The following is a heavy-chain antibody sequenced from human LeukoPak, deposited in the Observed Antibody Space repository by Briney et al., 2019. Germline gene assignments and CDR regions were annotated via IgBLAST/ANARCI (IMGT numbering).Heavy chain of an antibody. D-gene: IGHD1-1*01. CDR2: INHRGDT. CDR1: GGSFSSYY. V-gene: IGHV4-34*01. Sequence: SETLSLTCAVYGGSFSSYYWSWIRQSPGEGLEWIAEINHRGDTNYNPSVKSRVTISVDTSKNQFSLKVTSLTAADTAVYYCARGPTISETGYFDYWGQGTLVSVSS. CDR3: ARGPTISETGYFDY. J-gene: IGHJ4*03.